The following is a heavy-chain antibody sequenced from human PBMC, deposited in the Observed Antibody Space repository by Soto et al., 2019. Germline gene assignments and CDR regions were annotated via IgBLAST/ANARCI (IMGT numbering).Heavy chain of an antibody. D-gene: IGHD7-27*01. CDR1: GFTFSSYG. J-gene: IGHJ3*02. CDR3: AKDLGHGGRGAFDI. CDR2: ISYDGSNK. V-gene: IGHV3-30*18. Sequence: QVQLVESGGGVVQPGRSLRLSCAASGFTFSSYGMHWVRQAPGKGLEWVALISYDGSNKYYADSVKGRFTISRDNSKNALYLQINRLRTEDTAVYYCAKDLGHGGRGAFDIWGQGKMVTVSS.